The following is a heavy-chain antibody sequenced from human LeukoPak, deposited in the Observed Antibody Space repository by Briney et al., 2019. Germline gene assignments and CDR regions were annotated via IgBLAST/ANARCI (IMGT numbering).Heavy chain of an antibody. J-gene: IGHJ3*02. V-gene: IGHV4-39*01. CDR3: ERHTRPGYSGYENAFDI. CDR2: FYVDGNT. CDR1: GGSISSSSYY. Sequence: KPSETLSLTCIVSGGSISSSSYYWDWIRQAPGEGLGWIWNFYVDGNTRYTPSLKSLLTISADTSKNQFSLKLTSVTAADTAVYYCERHTRPGYSGYENAFDIWGQGTMVTVSS. D-gene: IGHD5-12*01.